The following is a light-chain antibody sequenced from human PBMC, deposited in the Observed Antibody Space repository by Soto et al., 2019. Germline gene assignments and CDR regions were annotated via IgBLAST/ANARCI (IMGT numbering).Light chain of an antibody. CDR3: QSYDSSPSGV. CDR1: SSNIGAGYD. CDR2: GNS. J-gene: IGLJ3*02. Sequence: QSVLTQPPSVSGAPGQRVTISCTGSSSNIGAGYDVHWYQQLPGTAPKLLIYGNSNRPSGVPDRFSGSKSGTSASLAITGLHAEDEADYYCQSYDSSPSGVFGGGTQLTVL. V-gene: IGLV1-40*01.